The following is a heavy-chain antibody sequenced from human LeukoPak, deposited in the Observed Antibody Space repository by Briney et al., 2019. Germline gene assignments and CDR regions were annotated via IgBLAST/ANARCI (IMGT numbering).Heavy chain of an antibody. D-gene: IGHD3-16*01. CDR2: ISGSGNGAST. V-gene: IGHV3-64D*06. J-gene: IGHJ4*02. Sequence: GGSLRLSCSASGFVFSIYTMYWVRRAPGKGPEYVSTISGSGNGASTYYADSVKGRFTISRDDSKSLLYLQMNGLRGEDTAVYYCVKDFGRVRGTPDSWGQGTLVTVSP. CDR1: GFVFSIYT. CDR3: VKDFGRVRGTPDS.